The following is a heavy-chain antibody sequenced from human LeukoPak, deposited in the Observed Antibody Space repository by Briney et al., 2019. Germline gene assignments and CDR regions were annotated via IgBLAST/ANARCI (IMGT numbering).Heavy chain of an antibody. CDR3: AREALGYCSGGNCYRFDK. V-gene: IGHV4-31*03. J-gene: IGHJ4*02. CDR2: IYYSGST. D-gene: IGHD2-15*01. Sequence: SETLSLTCSVSGGSISRGGYYWSWIRQHPGKGLEWIRYIYYSGSTYYNPSLKSRVTITLDTSKNQFSLTLNSVTAADTAVYYCAREALGYCSGGNCYRFDKWGQGTLVAVSS. CDR1: GGSISRGGYY.